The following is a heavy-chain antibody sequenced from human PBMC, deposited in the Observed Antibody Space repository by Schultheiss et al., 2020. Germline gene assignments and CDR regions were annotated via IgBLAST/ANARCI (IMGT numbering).Heavy chain of an antibody. J-gene: IGHJ4*02. CDR3: ARARASPRIVVVPAAANGLDY. D-gene: IGHD2-2*01. CDR2: ISYDGSNK. CDR1: GFTFSSYG. V-gene: IGHV3-30*03. Sequence: WGSLRLSCAASGFTFSSYGMHWVRQAPGKGLEWVAVISYDGSNKYYADSVKGRFTISRDNSKNTLYPQMNSLRAEDTAVYYCARARASPRIVVVPAAANGLDYWGQGTLVTVSS.